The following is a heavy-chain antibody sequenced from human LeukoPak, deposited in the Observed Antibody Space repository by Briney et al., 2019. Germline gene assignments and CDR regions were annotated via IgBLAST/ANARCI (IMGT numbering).Heavy chain of an antibody. Sequence: ASAKVSCKPSEYTFTGNYVHWVRQAPGQGLEWMGWINPNSGGTNYAQKFQGRVTMTSDTSISTVYMELSRLKSDDTAVYYCATELVARGPAFDMWGQGTMVTVAS. CDR2: INPNSGGT. CDR1: EYTFTGNY. V-gene: IGHV1-2*02. J-gene: IGHJ3*02. CDR3: ATELVARGPAFDM. D-gene: IGHD2-8*02.